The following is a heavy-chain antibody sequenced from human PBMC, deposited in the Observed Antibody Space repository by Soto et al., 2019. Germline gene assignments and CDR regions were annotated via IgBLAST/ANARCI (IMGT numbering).Heavy chain of an antibody. D-gene: IGHD6-19*01. CDR3: ARGHPKPSGWYYYFDY. Sequence: QVQLQQWGAGLLKPSETLSLTCAVYGGSFSGYYWSWIRQPPGKGLEWIGEINHSGSTNYNPSLKSRVTISVDTPKNQFSLKLSSVTAADTAVYYCARGHPKPSGWYYYFDYWGQGTLVTVSS. V-gene: IGHV4-34*01. CDR2: INHSGST. J-gene: IGHJ4*02. CDR1: GGSFSGYY.